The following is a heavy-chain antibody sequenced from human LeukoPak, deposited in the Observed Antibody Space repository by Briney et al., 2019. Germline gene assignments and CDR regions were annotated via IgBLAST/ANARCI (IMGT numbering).Heavy chain of an antibody. Sequence: ASVKVSCKASGYTFTGYYMHWVRQAPGQGLEWMGRINPNSGGTNYAQKFQGRVTMTRDTSISTAYMELSRLRSDDTAVYYCASMTVVADAFDIWGQGTMVTVSS. J-gene: IGHJ3*02. V-gene: IGHV1-2*06. CDR2: INPNSGGT. CDR3: ASMTVVADAFDI. D-gene: IGHD3-22*01. CDR1: GYTFTGYY.